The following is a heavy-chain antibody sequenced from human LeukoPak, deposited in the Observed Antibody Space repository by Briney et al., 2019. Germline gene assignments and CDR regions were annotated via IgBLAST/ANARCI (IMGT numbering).Heavy chain of an antibody. J-gene: IGHJ6*03. CDR3: ASAYYYYYMDV. Sequence: SETLSLTCTVSGGSISSYYWSWIRQPPGKGLEWIGYIYYSGSTNYNPSLKSRITISVDTSKNQFSLKLSSVTAADTAVYYCASAYYYYYMDVWGKGTTVTVSS. V-gene: IGHV4-59*01. CDR2: IYYSGST. CDR1: GGSISSYY.